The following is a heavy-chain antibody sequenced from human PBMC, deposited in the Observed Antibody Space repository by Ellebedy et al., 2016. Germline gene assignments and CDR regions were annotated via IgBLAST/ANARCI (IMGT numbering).Heavy chain of an antibody. J-gene: IGHJ5*01. Sequence: SETLSLTXAVYGGSFSGYYWSWIRQPPGKGLEWIGEINHSGSTNYNPSLKSRVTMSLDTSKNQFSLRLSSVTAADTAVYYCARQMATISTDWFDPWGQGTLVTVSS. V-gene: IGHV4-34*01. CDR3: ARQMATISTDWFDP. CDR2: INHSGST. CDR1: GGSFSGYY. D-gene: IGHD5-24*01.